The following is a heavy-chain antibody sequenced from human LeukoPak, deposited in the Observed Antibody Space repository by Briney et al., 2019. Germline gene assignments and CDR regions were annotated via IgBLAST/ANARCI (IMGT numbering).Heavy chain of an antibody. D-gene: IGHD6-19*01. J-gene: IGHJ1*01. Sequence: GGSLRLYCAASGFTFSSYAMSWVRQPPGHVLQLVSTISLIGGSTYYADSVKGRFTISRDNSKNTVYLQMNSLRADDTAVYYCAKKDRYSSGRAEYFQHWGQGTLVTVSS. V-gene: IGHV3-23*01. CDR1: GFTFSSYA. CDR2: ISLIGGST. CDR3: AKKDRYSSGRAEYFQH.